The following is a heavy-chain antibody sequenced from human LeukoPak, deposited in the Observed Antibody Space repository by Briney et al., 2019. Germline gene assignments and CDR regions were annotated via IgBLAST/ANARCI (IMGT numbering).Heavy chain of an antibody. Sequence: GASVKVSCKASGYTFTGYYMHWVRQAPGQGLEWMGWINPNSGGTNYAQKFQGRVTMTRDTSISTAYMELSRLRSDDTAVYYCARGSAYSGSYYYYYYMDVWGKGTTVIVSS. CDR1: GYTFTGYY. D-gene: IGHD1-26*01. V-gene: IGHV1-2*02. CDR2: INPNSGGT. CDR3: ARGSAYSGSYYYYYYMDV. J-gene: IGHJ6*03.